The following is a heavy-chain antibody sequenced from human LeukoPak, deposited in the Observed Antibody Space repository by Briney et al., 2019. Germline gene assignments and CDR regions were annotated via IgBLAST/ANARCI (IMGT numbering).Heavy chain of an antibody. D-gene: IGHD6-13*01. CDR1: GFTFSDYY. Sequence: GGSLRLSCAASGFTFSDYYMGWIRQAPGKGLEWVSYISSSGSTIYYADSVKGRFTISRDNAKNSLYLQMNSLRAEDTAVYYCARVEQQLPTDYWGQGTLVTVSS. V-gene: IGHV3-11*01. CDR3: ARVEQQLPTDY. J-gene: IGHJ4*02. CDR2: ISSSGSTI.